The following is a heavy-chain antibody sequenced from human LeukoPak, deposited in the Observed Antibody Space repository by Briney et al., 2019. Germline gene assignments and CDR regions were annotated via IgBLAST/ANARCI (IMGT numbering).Heavy chain of an antibody. CDR3: ATYSSGWYGEYFQH. CDR1: GGSISRSSYY. V-gene: IGHV4-39*07. D-gene: IGHD6-19*01. J-gene: IGHJ1*01. CDR2: IYYSGST. Sequence: SETLSLTCTVSGGSISRSSYYWGWIRQPPGKGLEWIGSIYYSGSTYYNPSLKSRVTISVDTSKNQFSLKLSSVTAADTAVYYCATYSSGWYGEYFQHWGQGTLVTVSS.